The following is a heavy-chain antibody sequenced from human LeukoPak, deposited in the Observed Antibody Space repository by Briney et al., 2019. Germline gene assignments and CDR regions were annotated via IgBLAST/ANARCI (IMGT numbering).Heavy chain of an antibody. V-gene: IGHV4-59*12. CDR1: GGSISSYY. D-gene: IGHD3-10*01. CDR2: IYYSGST. CDR3: ARTWFGEWEFDY. Sequence: SEALSLTCTVSGGSISSYYWSWIRQPPGKGLEWIGYIYYSGSTNYNPSLKSRITMSVDTSKNQFSLKLSSVTAADTAVYYCARTWFGEWEFDYWGQGTLVTVSS. J-gene: IGHJ4*02.